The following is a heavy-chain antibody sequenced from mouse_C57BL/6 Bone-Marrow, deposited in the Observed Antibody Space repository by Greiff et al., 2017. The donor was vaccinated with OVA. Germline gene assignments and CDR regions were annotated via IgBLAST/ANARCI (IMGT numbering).Heavy chain of an antibody. CDR2: IDPENGDT. Sequence: LVESGAELVRPGASVKLSCTASGFNIKDDYMHWVKQRPEQGLEWIGWIDPENGDTEYASKFQGKATITADTSSNTAYLQLSSLTSEDTAVYYCTTIYYYGSSYSYWYFDVWGTGTTVTVSS. D-gene: IGHD1-1*01. J-gene: IGHJ1*03. CDR1: GFNIKDDY. CDR3: TTIYYYGSSYSYWYFDV. V-gene: IGHV14-4*01.